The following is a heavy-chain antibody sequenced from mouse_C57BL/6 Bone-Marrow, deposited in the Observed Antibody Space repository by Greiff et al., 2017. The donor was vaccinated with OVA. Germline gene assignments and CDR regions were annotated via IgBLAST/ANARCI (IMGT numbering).Heavy chain of an antibody. J-gene: IGHJ3*01. CDR1: GYTLTGYW. CDR3: ARIAGPY. Sequence: VQLQQSGAELMKPGASVKLSCKATGYTLTGYWIEWVKQRPGHGLEWIGEILPGSGSTNYNEKFKGKATLTADKSSSTAYMELRSLTSEDSAVYFCARIAGPYWGQGTLVTVSA. V-gene: IGHV1-9*01. D-gene: IGHD1-1*01. CDR2: ILPGSGST.